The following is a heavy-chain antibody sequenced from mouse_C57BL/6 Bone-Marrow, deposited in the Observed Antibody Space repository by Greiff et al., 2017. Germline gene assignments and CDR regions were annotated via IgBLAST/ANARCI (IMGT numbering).Heavy chain of an antibody. D-gene: IGHD4-1*01. J-gene: IGHJ3*01. CDR1: GYTFTSYW. CDR3: VLKLGRGWFAY. CDR2: IDPSDSYT. Sequence: QVQLQQPGAELVMPGASVKLSCKASGYTFTSYWMHWVKQRPGQGLEWIGEIDPSDSYTNYNQKFKGKSTLTLDKSSSTAYMQLSSLTSEDSAVYYCVLKLGRGWFAYWGQGTLVTVSA. V-gene: IGHV1-69*01.